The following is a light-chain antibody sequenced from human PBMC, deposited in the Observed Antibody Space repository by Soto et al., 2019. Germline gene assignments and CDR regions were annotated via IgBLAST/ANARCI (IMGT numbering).Light chain of an antibody. CDR2: KAS. Sequence: DIQMTQSPSTLSASVGDRVTITCRASQSISSWLAWYQQKPGKAPKLLIYKASSLKSGVPSRFSGSGSGTEFNLTISSLQPDDFATYYCQQYNSYSLTLGGGNKVEIK. V-gene: IGKV1-5*03. CDR1: QSISSW. CDR3: QQYNSYSLT. J-gene: IGKJ4*01.